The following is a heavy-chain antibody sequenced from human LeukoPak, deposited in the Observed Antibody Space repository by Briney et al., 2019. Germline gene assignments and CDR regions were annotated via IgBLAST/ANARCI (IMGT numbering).Heavy chain of an antibody. D-gene: IGHD3-16*01. CDR2: FDPEDGET. J-gene: IGHJ4*02. Sequence: ASVKVSCKVSGYTLTELSMHWVRQAPGKGLEGMGGFDPEDGETIYAQKFQGRVTMTEDTSTDTAYMELSSLRSEDTAVYYCATILLRLGEYYFDYWGQGTLVTVSS. CDR3: ATILLRLGEYYFDY. CDR1: GYTLTELS. V-gene: IGHV1-24*01.